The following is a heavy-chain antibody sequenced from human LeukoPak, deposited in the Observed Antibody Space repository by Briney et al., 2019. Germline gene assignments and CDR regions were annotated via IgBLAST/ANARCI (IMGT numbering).Heavy chain of an antibody. Sequence: GGSLRLSCAGSGFPFSIYGMSWVRQAPGKGLEWVSGINWNGGSTGYADSVKGRFTISRDNAKNSLYLQMNSLRAEDTALYYCARVPLMVYDNWFDPWGQGTLVTVSS. D-gene: IGHD2-8*01. CDR2: INWNGGST. J-gene: IGHJ5*02. CDR1: GFPFSIYG. V-gene: IGHV3-20*04. CDR3: ARVPLMVYDNWFDP.